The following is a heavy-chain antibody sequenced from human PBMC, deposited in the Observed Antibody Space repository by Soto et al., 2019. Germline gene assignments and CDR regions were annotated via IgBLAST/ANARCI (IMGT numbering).Heavy chain of an antibody. CDR1: GGSISSSSYY. D-gene: IGHD6-13*01. V-gene: IGHV4-39*01. Sequence: QLQLQESGPGLVKPSETLSLTCTVSGGSISSSSYYWGWIRQPPGKGLEWIGSIYYSGSTYYNPSLKSRVTISVDTSKNQFSLKLSSVTAADTAVYYCARTLFYSSSWLNPYYFDYWGQGTLVTVSS. J-gene: IGHJ4*02. CDR2: IYYSGST. CDR3: ARTLFYSSSWLNPYYFDY.